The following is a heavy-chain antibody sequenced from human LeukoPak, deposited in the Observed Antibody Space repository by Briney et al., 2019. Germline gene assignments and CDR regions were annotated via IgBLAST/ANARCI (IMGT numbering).Heavy chain of an antibody. Sequence: ASVKVSCKASGYTFTSYDFNWVRQATGQRPEWKGWMSPNSGDTGYAQKFQDRVTMTRNTSISTAYMELSSLRSDDTAVYYCARGPPNWGYDYWGPGTLVTVSS. CDR1: GYTFTSYD. J-gene: IGHJ4*02. V-gene: IGHV1-8*01. CDR3: ARGPPNWGYDY. CDR2: MSPNSGDT. D-gene: IGHD7-27*01.